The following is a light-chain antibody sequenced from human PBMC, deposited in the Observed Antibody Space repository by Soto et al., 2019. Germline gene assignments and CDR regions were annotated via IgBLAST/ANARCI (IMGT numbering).Light chain of an antibody. CDR1: ETINGW. CDR3: QQYNSYFFT. J-gene: IGKJ3*01. CDR2: RAS. Sequence: DLQMTQSPSTLSASVGDRVNITCRASETINGWLAWYQQKPGKAPKLLISRASDSQTGVPTRFSGSGSGTEFTLTISSLQTDDFATYYCQQYNSYFFTFGPGTKVDVK. V-gene: IGKV1-5*03.